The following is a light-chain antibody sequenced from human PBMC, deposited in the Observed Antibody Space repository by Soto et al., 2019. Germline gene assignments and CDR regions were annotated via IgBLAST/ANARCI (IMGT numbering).Light chain of an antibody. Sequence: DIVMTQSPDSLAVSLGERATINCKSSQNVLYSSNNKNYLAWYQHKPGQPPKLLIHWASTRESGVPDRFSGSGSGTDFTLTISSLQDEDVELYYCQQYYGFQLTLGGGTKVDIQ. CDR1: QNVLYSSNNKNY. V-gene: IGKV4-1*01. J-gene: IGKJ4*01. CDR3: QQYYGFQLT. CDR2: WAS.